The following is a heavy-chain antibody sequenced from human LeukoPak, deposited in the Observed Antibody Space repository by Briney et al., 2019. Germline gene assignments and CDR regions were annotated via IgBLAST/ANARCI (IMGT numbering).Heavy chain of an antibody. J-gene: IGHJ4*02. D-gene: IGHD4-11*01. CDR3: TTVSYSSYVSFF. V-gene: IGHV3-15*01. CDR2: IKRRSDGGTA. Sequence: GGSLRLSCATSGFSFSNAWMSWVRQAPGKGLEWVGRIKRRSDGGTADYAAPAIGRFVISRDDSTNTLFLQMNSLKTEDTAVYYCTTVSYSSYVSFFWGQGTLVTVSS. CDR1: GFSFSNAW.